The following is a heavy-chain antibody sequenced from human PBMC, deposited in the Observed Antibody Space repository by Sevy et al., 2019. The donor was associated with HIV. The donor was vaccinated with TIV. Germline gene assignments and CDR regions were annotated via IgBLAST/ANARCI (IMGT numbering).Heavy chain of an antibody. V-gene: IGHV4-34*01. J-gene: IGHJ2*01. Sequence: SETLSLTCAVYVGSFSGYYWIWIRQSPGKGLEWIGEINHSGSTNYNPSLKSRVTISVDTSKNQFSLKLTNVTAPGTAVNYCVKVGEGVIPFPVIGLRTWRKYWYFDLWGRGTLGTVCS. CDR2: INHSGST. D-gene: IGHD3-10*01. CDR1: VGSFSGYY. CDR3: VKVGEGVIPFPVIGLRTWRKYWYFDL.